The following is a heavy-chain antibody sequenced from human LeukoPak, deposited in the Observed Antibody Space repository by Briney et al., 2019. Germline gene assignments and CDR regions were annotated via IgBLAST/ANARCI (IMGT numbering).Heavy chain of an antibody. CDR2: ISGRGGST. J-gene: IGHJ4*02. D-gene: IGHD3-22*01. Sequence: PGASLRLSCAASGFTFSSYAMSWVRQAPGKGLEWVSAISGRGGSTYYADSVKGRFTISRDNSKNTLYLQMNSLRAEDTAVYYCAKHGQQAMIVVVIPYYFDYWGQGTLVTVSS. CDR1: GFTFSSYA. CDR3: AKHGQQAMIVVVIPYYFDY. V-gene: IGHV3-23*01.